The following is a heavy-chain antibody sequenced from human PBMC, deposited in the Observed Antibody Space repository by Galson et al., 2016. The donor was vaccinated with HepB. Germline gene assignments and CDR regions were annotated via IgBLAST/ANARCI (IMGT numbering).Heavy chain of an antibody. CDR1: GFTFSSYS. V-gene: IGHV3-21*04. Sequence: SLRLSCAASGFTFSSYSMNWVRQAPGKGLEWVSSISSSSSYIYYADSVKGRFTISRDNAKNSLYLQVNSLRAEDTAVYYCAKVNRTSGWLFDDWGQGTLVTVHS. CDR3: AKVNRTSGWLFDD. J-gene: IGHJ4*02. CDR2: ISSSSSYI. D-gene: IGHD6-19*01.